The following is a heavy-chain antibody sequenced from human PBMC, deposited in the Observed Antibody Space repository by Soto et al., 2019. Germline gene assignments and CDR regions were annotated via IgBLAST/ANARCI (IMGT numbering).Heavy chain of an antibody. J-gene: IGHJ4*02. CDR1: GFTFDSYD. Sequence: EVQLVESGGGLVRPGGSLRLSCAASGFTFDSYDMHWVRQAAGKPLEWVSSIGTVGDTYYQDSVKGRFTFSRDNGKSSLSLQMNSPRVEDTAIYFCARGAPTGSFLFDYGGQGILVAGSS. V-gene: IGHV3-13*01. CDR3: ARGAPTGSFLFDY. D-gene: IGHD1-26*01. CDR2: IGTVGDT.